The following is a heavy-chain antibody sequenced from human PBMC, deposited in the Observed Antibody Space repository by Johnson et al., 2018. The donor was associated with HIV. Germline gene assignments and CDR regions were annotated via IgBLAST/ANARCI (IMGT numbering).Heavy chain of an antibody. Sequence: QVQLVESGGGVVQPGRSLRLSCAASGFTFSSYGMHWVRQAPGKGLEWVAVISYDGSNKYYADSVKGRFTISRDNSKNPLYLQMNSLRAEDTAVYYCARDFNPQWPVSGAAFDIWGQGTMVTVSS. CDR1: GFTFSSYG. D-gene: IGHD6-19*01. CDR3: ARDFNPQWPVSGAAFDI. V-gene: IGHV3-30*03. J-gene: IGHJ3*02. CDR2: ISYDGSNK.